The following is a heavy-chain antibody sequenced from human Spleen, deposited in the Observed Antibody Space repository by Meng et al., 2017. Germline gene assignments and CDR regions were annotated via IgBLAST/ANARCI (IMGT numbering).Heavy chain of an antibody. J-gene: IGHJ4*02. D-gene: IGHD6-6*01. V-gene: IGHV4-4*02. CDR2: IYHGGTT. Sequence: QVQLQESGPGPVKPSETLSLTCAVSGGSISSSNSWSWVRQPPGKGLEWIGEIYHGGTTSYNPSLKSRVTISVDRSKNQFSLNLSSVTAADTAVYYCARDLRAYSTSPFDYWGQGTLVTVSS. CDR3: ARDLRAYSTSPFDY. CDR1: GGSISSSNS.